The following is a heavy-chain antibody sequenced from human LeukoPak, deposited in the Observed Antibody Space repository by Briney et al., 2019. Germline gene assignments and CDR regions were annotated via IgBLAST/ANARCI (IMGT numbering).Heavy chain of an antibody. CDR3: ARDLIAGRSDAFDI. V-gene: IGHV3-7*01. J-gene: IGHJ3*02. D-gene: IGHD6-13*01. CDR2: IKQDGSEK. Sequence: PGGSLRLSCAASGFTFSSYWMSWVRQAPGKGLEWVANIKQDGSEKYYVDSVKGRFTIPRDNAKNSLYLQMNSLRAEDTAVYYCARDLIAGRSDAFDIWGQGTMVTVSS. CDR1: GFTFSSYW.